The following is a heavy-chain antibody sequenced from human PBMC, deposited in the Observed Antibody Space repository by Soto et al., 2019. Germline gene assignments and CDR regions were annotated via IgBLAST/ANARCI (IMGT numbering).Heavy chain of an antibody. Sequence: SVKVSCKASGGTFSSYAISWVRQAPGQGLEWMGGIIPIFGTANYAQKFQGRVTITADESTSTAYMELSSLRSEDTAVYYCARKNGVTFGGVIANWFDPWGQGTLVTVSS. J-gene: IGHJ5*02. CDR3: ARKNGVTFGGVIANWFDP. D-gene: IGHD3-16*02. V-gene: IGHV1-69*13. CDR1: GGTFSSYA. CDR2: IIPIFGTA.